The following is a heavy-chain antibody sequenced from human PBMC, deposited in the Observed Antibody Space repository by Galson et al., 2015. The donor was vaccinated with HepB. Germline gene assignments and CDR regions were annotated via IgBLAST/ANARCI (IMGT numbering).Heavy chain of an antibody. Sequence: SLRLSCAASGFIFSGSAIDWVRQASGKGPEWVGRIGSKANYYATLYVPSLKGRFTISRDDSKNMAYLHMRSLKTEDTAVYYCIRLGDLSGYSSRWGQGTLVTVSS. CDR3: IRLGDLSGYSSR. CDR1: GFIFSGSA. J-gene: IGHJ4*02. CDR2: IGSKANYYAT. D-gene: IGHD2-2*01. V-gene: IGHV3-73*01.